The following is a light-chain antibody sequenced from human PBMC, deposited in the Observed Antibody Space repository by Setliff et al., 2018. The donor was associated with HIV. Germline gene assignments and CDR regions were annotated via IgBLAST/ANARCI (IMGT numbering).Light chain of an antibody. V-gene: IGLV2-14*03. J-gene: IGLJ1*01. Sequence: QSVLTQPASVSGSPGQSITISCTGTSSDVGKYNFVSWYQQHPGKAPKIIIYEVTDRPSGVSHRFSGSKSGNTASLTISGLQAEDEADYYCCSYTGGDNYLFGRGTKVTVL. CDR2: EVT. CDR3: CSYTGGDNYL. CDR1: SSDVGKYNF.